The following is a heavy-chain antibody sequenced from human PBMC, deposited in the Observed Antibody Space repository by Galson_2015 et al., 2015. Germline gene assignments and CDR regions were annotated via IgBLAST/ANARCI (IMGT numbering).Heavy chain of an antibody. Sequence: SETLSLTCTVSGGSISSYYWSWIRQPPGKGLEWIGYIYYSGSTNYNPSLKSRVTISVDTSKNQFSLKLSSVTAADTAVYYCARGTGITMIVVAGDAFDIWGQGTMVTVSS. J-gene: IGHJ3*02. V-gene: IGHV4-59*01. D-gene: IGHD3-22*01. CDR2: IYYSGST. CDR3: ARGTGITMIVVAGDAFDI. CDR1: GGSISSYY.